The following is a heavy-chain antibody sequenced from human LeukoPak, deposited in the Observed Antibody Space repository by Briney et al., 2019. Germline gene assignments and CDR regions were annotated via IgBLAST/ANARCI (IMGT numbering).Heavy chain of an antibody. CDR2: ISVSGDST. V-gene: IGHV3-23*01. CDR1: GFTFRRIS. D-gene: IGHD2-2*02. J-gene: IGHJ4*02. CDR3: AKLFSIQY. Sequence: GGSLRLSCGASGFTFRRISMSWLRQAPGKGLEWVSAISVSGDSTNYADSVKGRFTISRDNSKNTLYLQMNSLRAEDTAVYYCAKLFSIQYWGEGALVTVSS.